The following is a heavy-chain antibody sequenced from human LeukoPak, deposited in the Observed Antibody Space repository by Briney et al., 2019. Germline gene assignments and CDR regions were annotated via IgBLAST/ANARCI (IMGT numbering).Heavy chain of an antibody. CDR2: VSYDGSNK. CDR3: ARDEVLCTSISCYVPYGMDV. V-gene: IGHV3-30*19. D-gene: IGHD2-2*01. Sequence: TGRSLRLSCAASGFTFSSYGMHWVRQAPGKGLQWVAVVSYDGSNKYYTDSVKGRFTISRDNSKNTLYLQMNSLRAEDTAVYYCARDEVLCTSISCYVPYGMDVWGQGTTVSVSS. J-gene: IGHJ6*02. CDR1: GFTFSSYG.